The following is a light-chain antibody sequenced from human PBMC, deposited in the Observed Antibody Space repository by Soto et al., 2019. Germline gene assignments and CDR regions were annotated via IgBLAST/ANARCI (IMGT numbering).Light chain of an antibody. CDR3: SSYTTSSTVV. V-gene: IGLV2-14*01. Sequence: QSALTQPASVSGSPGQSITISCTGTSNDVGTYNYVSWYQQHPGKAPKLMIYEVSHRPSGISNRFPGSKSGNTASLTISGLQAEDEADYYCSSYTTSSTVVFGGGTKLTVL. CDR2: EVS. J-gene: IGLJ2*01. CDR1: SNDVGTYNY.